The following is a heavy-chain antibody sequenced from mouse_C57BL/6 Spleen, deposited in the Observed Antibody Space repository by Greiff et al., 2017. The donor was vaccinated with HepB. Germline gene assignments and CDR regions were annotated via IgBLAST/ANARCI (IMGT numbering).Heavy chain of an antibody. V-gene: IGHV1-81*01. J-gene: IGHJ2*01. CDR1: GYTFTSYG. Sequence: VQLQQSGAELARPGASVKLSCKASGYTFTSYGISWVKQRTGQGLEWIGEIYPRSGNTYYNEKFKGKATLTADKSSSTAYMELRSLTSEDSAVYFCAREGITTVVGSFDYWGQGTTLTVSS. D-gene: IGHD1-1*01. CDR2: IYPRSGNT. CDR3: AREGITTVVGSFDY.